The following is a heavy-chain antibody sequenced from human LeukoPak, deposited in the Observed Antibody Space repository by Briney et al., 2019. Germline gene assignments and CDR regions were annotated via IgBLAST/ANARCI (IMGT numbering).Heavy chain of an antibody. CDR3: QQTAYDILTGYLNYFDY. CDR2: IYCNDDK. V-gene: IGHV2-5*01. D-gene: IGHD3-9*01. Sequence: SGPTLVNPKQTLTLTCTFSGFSLSTSGVVVSWIRQPPGKALEWLALIYCNDDKRYSPSLESRLTITKDTSKNQVVLTMTNMDPVDTVFYFKQQTAYDILTGYLNYFDYWGQGTLVTVSS. CDR1: GFSLSTSGVV. J-gene: IGHJ4*02.